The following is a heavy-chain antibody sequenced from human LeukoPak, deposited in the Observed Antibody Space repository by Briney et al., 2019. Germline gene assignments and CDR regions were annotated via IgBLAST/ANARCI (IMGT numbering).Heavy chain of an antibody. CDR2: IIPIFGTA. CDR1: GYTFTGYY. J-gene: IGHJ5*02. Sequence: SVKVSCKAAGYTFTGYYMHWVRQAPGQGLEWMGGIIPIFGTANYAQKFQGRVAITTDESTSTAYMELSSLRSEDTAVYYCATQNEGLGFADWFVPWGQGTLVTVSS. V-gene: IGHV1-69*05. D-gene: IGHD3-3*01. CDR3: ATQNEGLGFADWFVP.